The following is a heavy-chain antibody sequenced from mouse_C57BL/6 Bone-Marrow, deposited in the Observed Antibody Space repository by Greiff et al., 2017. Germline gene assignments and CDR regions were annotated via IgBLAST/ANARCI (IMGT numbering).Heavy chain of an antibody. J-gene: IGHJ4*01. CDR3: ATSYDSDDCTMDV. V-gene: IGHV1-64*01. Sequence: QVQLKQPGAELVKPGASVKLSCKASGYTFTNYWMHWVKQRPGQGLEWIGMMHPNGGSPDYNEKFKGEATLSVDKSSGTAYMELSSLTSEDSAVYYCATSYDSDDCTMDVWGKGTSVTVSS. CDR2: MHPNGGSP. CDR1: GYTFTNYW. D-gene: IGHD2-3*01.